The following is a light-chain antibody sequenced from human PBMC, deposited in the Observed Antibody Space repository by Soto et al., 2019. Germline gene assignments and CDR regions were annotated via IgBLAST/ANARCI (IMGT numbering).Light chain of an antibody. Sequence: QSVLTQPASVSGSPGQSITISCTGTSRDIGISNLVSWYQQHPGKAPKLMIYEGSKRPSGVSDRFSGSKSGNAASLTISGLQAEDEADYHCCSYAGSNTVLFGGGTQLTVL. CDR1: SRDIGISNL. CDR3: CSYAGSNTVL. V-gene: IGLV2-23*01. J-gene: IGLJ2*01. CDR2: EGS.